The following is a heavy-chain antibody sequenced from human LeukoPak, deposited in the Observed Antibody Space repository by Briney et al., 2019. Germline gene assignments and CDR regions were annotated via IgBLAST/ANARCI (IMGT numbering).Heavy chain of an antibody. CDR1: GFNFADSA. J-gene: IGHJ3*01. D-gene: IGHD5-12*01. CDR2: ISFNGRNT. CDR3: ARDIELST. V-gene: IGHV3-23*01. Sequence: PGRSLRLSCAASGFNFADSAMSWVRQTPRKGLEWVSLISFNGRNTYYGDSVKGRFTISRDNSKDTVYLQMNSLRAEDTAIFYCARDIELSTWGPGTMVTVSS.